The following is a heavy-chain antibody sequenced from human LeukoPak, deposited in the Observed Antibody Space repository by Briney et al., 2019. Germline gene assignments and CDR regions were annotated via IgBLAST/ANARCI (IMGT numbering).Heavy chain of an antibody. V-gene: IGHV3-15*01. J-gene: IGHJ4*02. CDR3: TTDGTMVRGPFDY. Sequence: GGSLRLSCAASGFTFSNAWMSWVRQAPGKGLEWVGRIKSKTDGGTTDYAAPVKGRFTISRDDSKNTLYLQMNSMKTEDTAVYYCTTDGTMVRGPFDYWGQGTLVTVSS. D-gene: IGHD3-10*01. CDR1: GFTFSNAW. CDR2: IKSKTDGGTT.